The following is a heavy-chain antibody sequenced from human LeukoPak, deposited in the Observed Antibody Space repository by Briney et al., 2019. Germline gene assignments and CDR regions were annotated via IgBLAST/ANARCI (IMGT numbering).Heavy chain of an antibody. V-gene: IGHV3-21*01. CDR3: ARDGAGGSSGYYLYYYYYYMDV. CDR1: GFTFSSYS. J-gene: IGHJ6*03. D-gene: IGHD3-22*01. CDR2: ISSCSSYI. Sequence: GGSLRLSCAASGFTFSSYSMNWVRQAPGKGLEWVSSISSCSSYIYYADSVKGRVTISRDNAKNPLYLQMNSLRAEDTAVYYCARDGAGGSSGYYLYYYYYYMDVWGKGTTVTVSS.